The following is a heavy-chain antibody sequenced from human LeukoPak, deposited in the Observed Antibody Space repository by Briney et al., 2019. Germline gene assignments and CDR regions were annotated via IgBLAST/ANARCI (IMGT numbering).Heavy chain of an antibody. CDR2: INPNSGGT. CDR1: GYTFTGYY. CDR3: ARVRSSSWYGYFDY. D-gene: IGHD6-13*01. J-gene: IGHJ4*02. V-gene: IGHV1-2*06. Sequence: ASVKVSCKASGYTFTGYYMHWVRQAPGQGLEWMGRINPNSGGTNYAQKFQGRVTMTRDTSISTAYMELSRLRSDDTAVHYCARVRSSSWYGYFDYWGQGTLVTVSS.